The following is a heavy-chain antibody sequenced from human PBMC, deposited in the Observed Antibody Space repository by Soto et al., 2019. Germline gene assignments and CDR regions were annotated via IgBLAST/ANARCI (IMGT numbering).Heavy chain of an antibody. V-gene: IGHV3-66*01. CDR2: IYSGGST. D-gene: IGHD2-21*01. CDR3: ATVAFRTTESS. CDR1: GFTVSSNY. J-gene: IGHJ5*02. Sequence: GGSLRLSCAASGFTVSSNYMSWVRQAPGKGLEWVSVIYSGGSTYYADSVKGRFTISRNNSKNTLYLQMNSLSAEDTSVYYCATVAFRTTESSCGQETLVTASS.